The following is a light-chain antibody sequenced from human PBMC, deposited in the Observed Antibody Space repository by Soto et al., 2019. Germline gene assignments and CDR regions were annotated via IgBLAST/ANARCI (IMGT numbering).Light chain of an antibody. V-gene: IGKV3-20*01. Sequence: EIVLTQSPGTLSLSPGERATLPCRASQSVGSNYLAWYQQKPGQAPRLLISGASSRATGIPDRFSGSGSGTDFILTVSRLEPEDSAVYYCQQYGSSPRTFGQGTKVEIK. CDR1: QSVGSNY. CDR3: QQYGSSPRT. CDR2: GAS. J-gene: IGKJ2*01.